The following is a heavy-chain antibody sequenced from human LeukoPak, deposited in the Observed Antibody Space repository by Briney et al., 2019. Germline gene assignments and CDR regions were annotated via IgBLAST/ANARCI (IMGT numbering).Heavy chain of an antibody. Sequence: GGSLRLSCAASGFTFSSYGMSWVRQAPGKGLEWVSAISGSGGSTYYADSVKGRFTISRDNSKNTLYLQMNSLRAEDTAVYYCAKLTDGYNYRSGHYYYYYYMDVWGKGTTVTISS. V-gene: IGHV3-23*01. J-gene: IGHJ6*03. D-gene: IGHD5-24*01. CDR1: GFTFSSYG. CDR3: AKLTDGYNYRSGHYYYYYYMDV. CDR2: ISGSGGST.